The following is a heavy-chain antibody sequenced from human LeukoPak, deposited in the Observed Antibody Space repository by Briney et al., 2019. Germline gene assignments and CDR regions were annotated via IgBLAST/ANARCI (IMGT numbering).Heavy chain of an antibody. CDR1: AGSISNYY. Sequence: KTSETLSLTCTVSAGSISNYYWSWIRQAPGRPLEWIGYIYYSGRTNYNPSLKSRVTISEGTSTNQFTLKLSSVTTADTAIYYCASAPNGDFFDYWGQGTLVTVSS. D-gene: IGHD2-8*01. V-gene: IGHV4-59*01. CDR3: ASAPNGDFFDY. CDR2: IYYSGRT. J-gene: IGHJ4*02.